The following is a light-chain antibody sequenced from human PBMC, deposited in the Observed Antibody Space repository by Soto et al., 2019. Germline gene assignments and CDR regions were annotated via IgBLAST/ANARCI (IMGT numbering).Light chain of an antibody. Sequence: QSVLTQPASVSGSPGQSITISCTGTSSDVGSYNVVSWYQQHPGKAPKLIIYEGSKRHSGVSNRFSGSNSGNTASLTISGLQAEDEADYYCCSYAGRLYVFGTGTKLTVL. CDR2: EGS. CDR3: CSYAGRLYV. J-gene: IGLJ1*01. V-gene: IGLV2-23*01. CDR1: SSDVGSYNV.